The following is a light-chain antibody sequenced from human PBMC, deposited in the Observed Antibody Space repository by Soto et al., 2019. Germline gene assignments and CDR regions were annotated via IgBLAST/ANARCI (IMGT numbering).Light chain of an antibody. CDR3: ASWDDSLNGRV. J-gene: IGLJ3*02. CDR2: SDN. V-gene: IGLV1-44*01. Sequence: QAVVTQPPSASGTPGQRVTLSCSGSSSNIGSNTANWYQQLPGTAPKLLIYSDNQRPSGVPGRFSGSKSGTSASLAISGLQSEDEADYYCASWDDSLNGRVFGGGTKLTVL. CDR1: SSNIGSNT.